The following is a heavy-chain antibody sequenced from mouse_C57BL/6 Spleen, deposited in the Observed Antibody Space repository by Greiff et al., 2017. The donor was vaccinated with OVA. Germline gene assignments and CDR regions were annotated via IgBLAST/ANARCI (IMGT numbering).Heavy chain of an antibody. Sequence: VQLQQSGPVLVKPGASVKMSCKASGYTFTDYYMNWVKQSHGKSLEWIGVINPYNGGTSYNQKFKGKATLTVDKSSSTAYMELNSLTSEDSAVYYCARRATSRYYYAMDYWGQGTSVTVSS. D-gene: IGHD1-1*01. V-gene: IGHV1-19*01. CDR3: ARRATSRYYYAMDY. CDR2: INPYNGGT. J-gene: IGHJ4*01. CDR1: GYTFTDYY.